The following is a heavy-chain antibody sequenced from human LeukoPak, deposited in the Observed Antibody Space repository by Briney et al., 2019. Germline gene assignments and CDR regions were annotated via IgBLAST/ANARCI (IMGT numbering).Heavy chain of an antibody. D-gene: IGHD2-2*01. CDR3: AKDPSSRGSRRLQDDAFDI. Sequence: GGSLRLSCATSGFTFNNYAMTWVRQAPGKGLEWVSAIRSSGATTYYADSVKGRFTISRDNSKNTVYPQMNSLRAEDTAVYYCAKDPSSRGSRRLQDDAFDIWGQGTMVTVSS. CDR1: GFTFNNYA. CDR2: IRSSGATT. V-gene: IGHV3-23*01. J-gene: IGHJ3*02.